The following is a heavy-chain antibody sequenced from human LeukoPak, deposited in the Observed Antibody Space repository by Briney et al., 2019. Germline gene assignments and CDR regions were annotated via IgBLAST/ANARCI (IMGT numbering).Heavy chain of an antibody. CDR1: GGTFRSYA. Sequence: SVKVSCKASGGTFRSYAISWVRQAPGQGLEWMGGIIPIFGTANYAQKFQGRVTITTDESTSTAYMELSSLRSEDTAVYYCASTGRGLEQRYYYYYMDVWGKGTTVTVSS. V-gene: IGHV1-69*05. J-gene: IGHJ6*03. CDR3: ASTGRGLEQRYYYYYMDV. CDR2: IIPIFGTA. D-gene: IGHD1/OR15-1a*01.